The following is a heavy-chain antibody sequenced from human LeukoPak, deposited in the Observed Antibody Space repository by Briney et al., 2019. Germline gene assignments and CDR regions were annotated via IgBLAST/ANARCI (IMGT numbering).Heavy chain of an antibody. V-gene: IGHV1-46*01. Sequence: ASVKVSCKAPGYTFTNHYINWVRQAPGQGLEWMGIINPITGGTDSAQKFQDRVTLTRDTSTTTFYMELGRLRSEDTAVYYCARSEYYGAGSFDYWGQGTLVTVSS. D-gene: IGHD3-10*01. CDR2: INPITGGT. CDR3: ARSEYYGAGSFDY. J-gene: IGHJ4*02. CDR1: GYTFTNHY.